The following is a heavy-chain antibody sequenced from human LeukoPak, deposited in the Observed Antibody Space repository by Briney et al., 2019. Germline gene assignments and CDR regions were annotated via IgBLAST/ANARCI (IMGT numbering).Heavy chain of an antibody. CDR2: ISAYNGNT. CDR3: ARGAVNRYNWNDDNFYYYYMDV. D-gene: IGHD1-1*01. V-gene: IGHV1-18*01. Sequence: ASVKVSCKASGYTFTSYGISWVRQAPGQGLEWMGWISAYNGNTNYAQKLQGRVTMTTDTSTSTAYMELRSLRSDDTAAYYCARGAVNRYNWNDDNFYYYYMDVWGKGTTVTISS. J-gene: IGHJ6*03. CDR1: GYTFTSYG.